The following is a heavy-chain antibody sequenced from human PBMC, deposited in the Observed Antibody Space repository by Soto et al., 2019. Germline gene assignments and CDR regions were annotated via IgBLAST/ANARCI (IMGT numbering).Heavy chain of an antibody. CDR2: IYHSGST. D-gene: IGHD1-1*01. CDR1: GGSISSGGYS. Sequence: SETLSLTCAVSGGSISSGGYSWSWIRQPPGKGLEWIGYIYHSGSTYYNPSLKSRVTISVDRSKNQFSLKLSSVTAADTAVYYCARHLSTTIAPLPFDYWGQGTLVTVSS. V-gene: IGHV4-30-2*01. J-gene: IGHJ4*02. CDR3: ARHLSTTIAPLPFDY.